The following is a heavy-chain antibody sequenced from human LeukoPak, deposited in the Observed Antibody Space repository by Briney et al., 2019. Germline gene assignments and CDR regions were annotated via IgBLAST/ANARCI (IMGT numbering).Heavy chain of an antibody. CDR1: GFTFSSYW. CDR3: ARDASMNYYDSSGYRDAFDI. V-gene: IGHV3-7*01. J-gene: IGHJ3*02. D-gene: IGHD3-22*01. CDR2: IKQDGSEK. Sequence: PGGSLRLSCAASGFTFSSYWMSWVRQAPGKGLEWVANIKQDGSEKYYVDSVKGRFTISRDNAKNSLYLQMNSLRAEDTAVYYCARDASMNYYDSSGYRDAFDIWGQGTMVTVSS.